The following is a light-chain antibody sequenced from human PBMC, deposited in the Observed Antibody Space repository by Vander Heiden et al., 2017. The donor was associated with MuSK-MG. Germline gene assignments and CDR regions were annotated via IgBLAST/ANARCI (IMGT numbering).Light chain of an antibody. CDR2: LVS. CDR3: RQALQTPRT. Sequence: DIVMTQSPLSLPVPPGAPASISCWSCQSLLHSNGYKYLDWYLQMPGQSPQLLIYLVSNRFFGVPDRFSGRGSGTDFTLKISRVEAEDVGVYYCRQALQTPRTFGEGTEVEIK. J-gene: IGKJ4*02. CDR1: QSLLHSNGYKY. V-gene: IGKV2-28*01.